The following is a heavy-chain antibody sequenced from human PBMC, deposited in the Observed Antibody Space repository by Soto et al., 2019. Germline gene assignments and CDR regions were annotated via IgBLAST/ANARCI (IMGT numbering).Heavy chain of an antibody. Sequence: ASVKVSCKASGYTFTGYYMHWVRQAPGQGLEWMGWINPNSGGTNYAQKFQGRVTMTRDTSISTAYMELSRLRSGDTAVYYCARDKYCSSTSCGLDYWGQGTLVTVSS. D-gene: IGHD2-2*01. CDR1: GYTFTGYY. CDR2: INPNSGGT. V-gene: IGHV1-2*02. CDR3: ARDKYCSSTSCGLDY. J-gene: IGHJ4*02.